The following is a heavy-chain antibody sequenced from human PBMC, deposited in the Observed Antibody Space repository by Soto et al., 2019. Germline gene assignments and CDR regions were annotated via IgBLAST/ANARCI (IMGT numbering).Heavy chain of an antibody. CDR2: ISGSGGST. J-gene: IGHJ4*02. Sequence: EVQLLESGGGLVQPGGSLRLSCAASGFTFSSYATSWVRQAPGKGLEWVSAISGSGGSTYYADSVKGRFTISRDNSKTARYLQMNSLRAEDTAVYYCARGAVEWEQLPGDYWGQGTLVTVSS. V-gene: IGHV3-23*01. CDR3: ARGAVEWEQLPGDY. CDR1: GFTFSSYA. D-gene: IGHD1-26*01.